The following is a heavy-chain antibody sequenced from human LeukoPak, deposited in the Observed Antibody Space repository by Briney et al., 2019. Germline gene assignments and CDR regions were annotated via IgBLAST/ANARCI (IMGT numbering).Heavy chain of an antibody. CDR2: INHSGST. J-gene: IGHJ4*02. D-gene: IGHD4-17*01. V-gene: IGHV4-34*01. Sequence: SETLSLTCAVYGGSFSGYYWSWIRQPPGKGLEWIGEINHSGSTNYNPSLKSRVTISVDTSKNQFSLKLSSVAAADTAVYYCAREGIPRTVSLDYWGQGTLVTVSS. CDR1: GGSFSGYY. CDR3: AREGIPRTVSLDY.